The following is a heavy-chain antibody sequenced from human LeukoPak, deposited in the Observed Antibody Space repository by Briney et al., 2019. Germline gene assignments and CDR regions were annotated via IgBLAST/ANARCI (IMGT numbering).Heavy chain of an antibody. CDR2: IIPIFGTA. Sequence: ASVKVSCKASGGTFSSYATSWVRQAPGQGLEWMGGIIPIFGTANYAQKFQGRVTITADESTSTAYMELSSLRSEDTAVYYCARAGNPHIVVVPAAIEGAFDIWGQGTMVTVSS. CDR1: GGTFSSYA. CDR3: ARAGNPHIVVVPAAIEGAFDI. J-gene: IGHJ3*02. V-gene: IGHV1-69*13. D-gene: IGHD2-2*02.